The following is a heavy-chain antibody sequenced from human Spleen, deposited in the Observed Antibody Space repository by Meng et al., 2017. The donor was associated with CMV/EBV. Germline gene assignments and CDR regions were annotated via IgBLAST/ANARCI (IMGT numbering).Heavy chain of an antibody. V-gene: IGHV1-2*02. CDR1: GGTFSSYA. D-gene: IGHD3-16*01. CDR3: ARGSYEGWFDP. J-gene: IGHJ5*02. Sequence: ASVKVSCKASGGTFSSYAISWVRQAPGQGLEWMGWINPNSGGTNYAQKFQGRVTMTRDTSISTAYMELSRLRSDDTAVYYCARGSYEGWFDPWGQGTLVTVSS. CDR2: INPNSGGT.